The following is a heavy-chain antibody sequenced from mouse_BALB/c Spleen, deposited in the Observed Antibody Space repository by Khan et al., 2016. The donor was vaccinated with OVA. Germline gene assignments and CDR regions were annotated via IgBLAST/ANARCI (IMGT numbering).Heavy chain of an antibody. CDR1: GYTFINYW. D-gene: IGHD1-1*01. J-gene: IGHJ2*01. CDR2: INPSTGYT. CDR3: ARRGLRWDFDY. Sequence: QMQLEESGAELAKPGASVKMSCKASGYTFINYWILWVKQRPGQGLEWIGSINPSTGYTEYNQNFKDKATLTADKSSSTAYMQLSSLTSEDSAVYYCARRGLRWDFDYWGQGTTLTVSS. V-gene: IGHV1-7*01.